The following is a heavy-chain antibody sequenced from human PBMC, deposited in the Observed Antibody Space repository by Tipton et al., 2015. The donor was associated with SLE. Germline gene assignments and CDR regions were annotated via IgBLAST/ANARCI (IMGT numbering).Heavy chain of an antibody. Sequence: QVQLVQSGAEVKKPGAPVKVSCKASGYTFSGYFMHWVRLAPGQGLEWMGRINPNGGATNYLQKFQGRVIMSRDKSTSTAYMELTSLRSDDTAVYYCARGYSDSDWYGPDYWGQGTLVTVSS. CDR2: INPNGGAT. V-gene: IGHV1-2*06. CDR1: GYTFSGYF. J-gene: IGHJ4*02. CDR3: ARGYSDSDWYGPDY. D-gene: IGHD6-19*01.